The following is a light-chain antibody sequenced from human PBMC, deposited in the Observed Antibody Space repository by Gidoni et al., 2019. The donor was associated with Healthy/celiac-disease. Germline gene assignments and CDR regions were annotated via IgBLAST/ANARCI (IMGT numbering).Light chain of an antibody. V-gene: IGKV1-39*01. CDR2: AAS. Sequence: DIQMTQSPSSLSASVGDSVTITCRASQSISSYLNWYQQKPWKAPKLLIYAASTLQSGVPSRFSGSGSGTDFTLSIGSLQPEDFATYYCQQSYVTLFTFGPGTKVDIK. CDR1: QSISSY. J-gene: IGKJ3*01. CDR3: QQSYVTLFT.